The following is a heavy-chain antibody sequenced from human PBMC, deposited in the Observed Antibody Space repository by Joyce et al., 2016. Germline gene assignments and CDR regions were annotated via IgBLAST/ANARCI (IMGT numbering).Heavy chain of an antibody. V-gene: IGHV3-74*01. J-gene: IGHJ5*02. Sequence: EVQLVESGGGLVQPGGSLRLSCAASGFSFSGYWITCVRQAPGKGLVWVSRINTDGSSTRFADSVNGRFTISRDNAKNTLYLQMNSLRAEDTAVYYCVRGISARPGGPNWFDPWGQGTLVTVSS. D-gene: IGHD6-6*01. CDR3: VRGISARPGGPNWFDP. CDR2: INTDGSST. CDR1: GFSFSGYW.